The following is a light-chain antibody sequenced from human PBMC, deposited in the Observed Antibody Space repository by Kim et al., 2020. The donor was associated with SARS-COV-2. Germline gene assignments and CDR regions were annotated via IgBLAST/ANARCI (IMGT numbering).Light chain of an antibody. V-gene: IGLV2-14*04. CDR1: SSVRSYYDY. CDR3: GSYTRRSTWV. CDR2: DVS. J-gene: IGLJ3*02. Sequence: SITISCSGTSSVRSYYDYVSWYQQHPGKAPNLMIYDVSQRPSGVSNRFSGSKSGNTASLTISRLQADGEADYYCGSYTRRSTWVFGGGTQLTVL.